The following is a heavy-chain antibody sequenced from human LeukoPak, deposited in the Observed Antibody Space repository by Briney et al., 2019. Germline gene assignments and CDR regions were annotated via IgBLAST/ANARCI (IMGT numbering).Heavy chain of an antibody. Sequence: GGSLRLSCAASGFTVSSNYMSWVRQAPGKGLEWVSVIYSGGSTYYADSEKGRFTISRDNSKNTLYLQMNSLRAEDTAVYYCAKDHHAIFGVVRYWGQGTLVTVSS. CDR3: AKDHHAIFGVVRY. J-gene: IGHJ4*02. CDR1: GFTVSSNY. CDR2: IYSGGST. D-gene: IGHD3-3*01. V-gene: IGHV3-53*01.